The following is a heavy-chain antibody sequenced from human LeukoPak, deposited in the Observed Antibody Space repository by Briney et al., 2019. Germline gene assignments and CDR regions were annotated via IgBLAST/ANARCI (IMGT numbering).Heavy chain of an antibody. D-gene: IGHD3-3*01. J-gene: IGHJ4*02. V-gene: IGHV3-21*01. CDR1: GFRFSNYN. CDR2: ISGSGTYI. Sequence: GGSLRLSCAASGFRFSNYNMNWVRQAPGQGLEWVSSISGSGTYIHYADSVKGRFTISRDNAKNSLFLQMNSLRVDDSAVYYCARDWFFEVVDLGGWGQGTLVTVSS. CDR3: ARDWFFEVVDLGG.